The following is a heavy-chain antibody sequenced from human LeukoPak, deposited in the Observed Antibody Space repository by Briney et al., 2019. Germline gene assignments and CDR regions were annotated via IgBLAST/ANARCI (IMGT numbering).Heavy chain of an antibody. CDR3: ARGQLYDFWSGYYSRWFDP. Sequence: SETLSLTCTVSGGSTSSSSNYWGWIRQPPGKGLEWIGSFYYSASTYYNASLKSRVTISLDTSKSQFSLKLSSVTAADTAVYYCARGQLYDFWSGYYSRWFDPWGQGTLVTVSS. V-gene: IGHV4-39*07. CDR2: FYYSAST. CDR1: GGSTSSSSNY. J-gene: IGHJ5*02. D-gene: IGHD3-3*01.